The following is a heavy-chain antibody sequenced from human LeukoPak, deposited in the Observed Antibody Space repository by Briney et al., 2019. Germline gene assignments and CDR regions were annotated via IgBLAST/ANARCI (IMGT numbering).Heavy chain of an antibody. J-gene: IGHJ6*02. V-gene: IGHV3-53*01. Sequence: GGSLRLSCAASGFTVSINYMSWVRQAPGKGLEWVSVIYSGGSTYYADSVKGRFTISRDNSKNTLYLQMNSLRAEDTAVYYCARDRRGRGARDYYYGMDVWGQGTTVTVSS. CDR2: IYSGGST. D-gene: IGHD3-10*01. CDR1: GFTVSINY. CDR3: ARDRRGRGARDYYYGMDV.